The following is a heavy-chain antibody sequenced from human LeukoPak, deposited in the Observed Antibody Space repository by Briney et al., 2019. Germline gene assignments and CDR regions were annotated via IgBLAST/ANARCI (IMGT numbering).Heavy chain of an antibody. Sequence: PGGSLRLSCAASGFTFSNAWMSWVRQAPGKGLEWVGRIKSKTGGGTTDYAAPVKGRFTISRDDSKNTPYLQMNSLKTEDTAVYYCTTGYGSGSYFGGRDYWGQGTLVTVSS. CDR1: GFTFSNAW. CDR3: TTGYGSGSYFGGRDY. V-gene: IGHV3-15*01. CDR2: IKSKTGGGTT. D-gene: IGHD3-10*01. J-gene: IGHJ4*02.